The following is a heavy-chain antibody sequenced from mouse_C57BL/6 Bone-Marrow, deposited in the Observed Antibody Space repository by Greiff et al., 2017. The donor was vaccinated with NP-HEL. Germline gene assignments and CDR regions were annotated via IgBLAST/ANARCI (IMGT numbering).Heavy chain of an antibody. D-gene: IGHD1-1*01. V-gene: IGHV2-2*01. Sequence: VQVVESGPGLVQPSQSLSITCTVSGFSLTSYGVHWVRQSPGKGLEWLGVIWSGGSTDYNAAFISRLSISKDNSKSQVFFKMNSLQADDTAIYYCARNFGYYGSPLYFDYWGQGTTLTVSS. J-gene: IGHJ2*01. CDR1: GFSLTSYG. CDR3: ARNFGYYGSPLYFDY. CDR2: IWSGGST.